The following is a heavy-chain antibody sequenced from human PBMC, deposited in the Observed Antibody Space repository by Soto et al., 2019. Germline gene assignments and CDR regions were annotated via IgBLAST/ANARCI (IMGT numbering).Heavy chain of an antibody. CDR2: ISYDGSNK. J-gene: IGHJ4*02. CDR3: AKDVGLYTYTFDY. V-gene: IGHV3-30*18. D-gene: IGHD6-19*01. CDR1: GFTFSSYG. Sequence: QVQLVESGGGVVQPGRSLRLSCAASGFTFSSYGMHWVRQAPGKGLEWVAVISYDGSNKYYADSVKGRFTGSRDNSKSTLFQQMNSLRAEDTAVYYCAKDVGLYTYTFDYGGQGTLVTVSS.